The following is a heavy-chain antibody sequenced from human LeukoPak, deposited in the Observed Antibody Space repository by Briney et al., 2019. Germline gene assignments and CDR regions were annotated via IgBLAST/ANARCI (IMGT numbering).Heavy chain of an antibody. J-gene: IGHJ4*02. CDR1: GGSISSYY. V-gene: IGHV4-4*09. CDR2: IYTSGST. CDR3: ARSSKDQLLYMVDY. D-gene: IGHD2-2*02. Sequence: SETLSLTCTVSGGSISSYYWSWIRQPPGKGLEWIGYIYTSGSTNYNPSLKSRVTIPVDTSKNQFSLKLSSVTAADTAVYYCARSSKDQLLYMVDYWGQGTLVTVSS.